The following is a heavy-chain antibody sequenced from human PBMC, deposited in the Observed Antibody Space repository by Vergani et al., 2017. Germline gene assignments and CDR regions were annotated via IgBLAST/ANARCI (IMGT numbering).Heavy chain of an antibody. CDR2: IIPILGIA. J-gene: IGHJ5*02. Sequence: QVQLVQSGAEVKKPGSSVKVSCKASGGTFSSYTISWVRQAPGQGLDWMGRIIPILGIANYAQKFQGRVTITADKSTSTAYMELSSLRSEDTAVYYCASAGPSGGWFDPWGQGTLVTVSS. CDR3: ASAGPSGGWFDP. D-gene: IGHD1-26*01. V-gene: IGHV1-69*02. CDR1: GGTFSSYT.